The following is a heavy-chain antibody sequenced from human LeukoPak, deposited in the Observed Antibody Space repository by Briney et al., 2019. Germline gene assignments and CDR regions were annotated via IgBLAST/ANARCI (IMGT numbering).Heavy chain of an antibody. D-gene: IGHD2-2*02. V-gene: IGHV3-74*01. CDR1: GFTLSRYW. CDR2: INTDGSST. CDR3: ARARYCSSTSCYTEFDY. J-gene: IGHJ4*02. Sequence: GGSLRLSCAASGFTLSRYWMNWVRQAPGKGLVWVSRINTDGSSTSYADSVKGRFTISRDNAKNTLYLQMNSLRAEDTAVYYCARARYCSSTSCYTEFDYWGQGTLVTVSS.